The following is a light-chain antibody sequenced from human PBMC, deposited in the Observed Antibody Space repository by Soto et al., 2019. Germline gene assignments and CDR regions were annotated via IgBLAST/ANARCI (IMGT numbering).Light chain of an antibody. CDR1: RNIGSW. V-gene: IGKV1-5*03. CDR3: QQHANYPIT. Sequence: DIQMTQSPSTLSASIGDRDTITCRASRNIGSWLAWYQQKAGKAPNLLIYKASTLETGVPSRFSGSASGTEFTLTISSLQPDDFATYYCQQHANYPITFGGGTKVEI. J-gene: IGKJ4*01. CDR2: KAS.